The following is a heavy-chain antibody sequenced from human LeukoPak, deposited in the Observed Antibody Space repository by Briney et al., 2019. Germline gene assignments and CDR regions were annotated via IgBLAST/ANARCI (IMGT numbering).Heavy chain of an antibody. CDR1: RFSFYAYA. J-gene: IGHJ5*02. D-gene: IGHD6-13*01. V-gene: IGHV3-23*01. Sequence: PGGSLRLSCAASRFSFYAYAMSWVRQAPGKGLEWVSGISAPGESTYYADSVKGRFTISRDNSKNTLYLQMNSLRAEDTAVYYCAKGIAAADFNWFDPWGQGTPVTVSS. CDR2: ISAPGEST. CDR3: AKGIAAADFNWFDP.